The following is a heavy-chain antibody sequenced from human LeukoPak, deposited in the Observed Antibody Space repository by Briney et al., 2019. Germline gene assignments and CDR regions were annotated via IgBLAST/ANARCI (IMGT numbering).Heavy chain of an antibody. Sequence: GGSMRLSCAASGFTFSSYWMSWVRQAPEKRLEWVANIKQDGSEKYYVDSVKGRFTISRDNAKNSLYLQMNSLRAEDTAVYYCARVGYSYGKPFDYWGQGTLVTVSS. CDR2: IKQDGSEK. CDR3: ARVGYSYGKPFDY. D-gene: IGHD5-18*01. V-gene: IGHV3-7*01. CDR1: GFTFSSYW. J-gene: IGHJ4*02.